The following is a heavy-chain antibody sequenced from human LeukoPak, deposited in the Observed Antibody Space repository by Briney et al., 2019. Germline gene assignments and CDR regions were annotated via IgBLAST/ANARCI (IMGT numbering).Heavy chain of an antibody. CDR3: ARGYYSGNSRGLFDP. Sequence: PGGSLRLSCAASGFTFSSYWMHWVRQVPGKGLVWVSRINSDGSSTDYADSVKGRFTISRDNAKNTLYLQMSSLRAEDTALYYCARGYYSGNSRGLFDPWGQGTLVTVSS. CDR2: INSDGSST. J-gene: IGHJ5*02. D-gene: IGHD4-23*01. V-gene: IGHV3-74*01. CDR1: GFTFSSYW.